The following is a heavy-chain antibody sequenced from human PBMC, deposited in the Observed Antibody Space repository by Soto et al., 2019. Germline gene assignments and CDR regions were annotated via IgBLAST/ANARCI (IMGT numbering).Heavy chain of an antibody. J-gene: IGHJ3*02. CDR1: GFTFSSYD. Sequence: PGGSLRLSCAAAGFTFSSYDMHWVRQATGKGLEWVSAIGTAGDTYYPGSVKGRFTISRENAKNSLYLQMNSLRAGDTAVYSCARLRYCSSGSCPAGGFDIWGQGTMVTVSS. CDR2: IGTAGDT. D-gene: IGHD2-15*01. V-gene: IGHV3-13*01. CDR3: ARLRYCSSGSCPAGGFDI.